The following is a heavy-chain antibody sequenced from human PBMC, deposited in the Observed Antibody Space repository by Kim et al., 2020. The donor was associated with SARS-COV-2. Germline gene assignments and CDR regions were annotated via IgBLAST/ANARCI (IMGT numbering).Heavy chain of an antibody. Sequence: GGSLRLSCAASGFTFSSYAMHWVRQAPGKGLEWVAVISYDGSNKYYADSVKGRFTISRDNSKNTLYLQMNSLRAEDTAVYYCARDYGMDVWGQGTTVTVSS. CDR2: ISYDGSNK. CDR1: GFTFSSYA. J-gene: IGHJ6*02. CDR3: ARDYGMDV. V-gene: IGHV3-30-3*01.